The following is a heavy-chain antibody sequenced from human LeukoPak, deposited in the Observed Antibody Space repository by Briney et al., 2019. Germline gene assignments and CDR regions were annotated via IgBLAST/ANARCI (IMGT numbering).Heavy chain of an antibody. CDR1: GGSISSYY. D-gene: IGHD2-21*01. Sequence: SETLSLTCTVSGGSISSYYWSWIRQPPGKGLEWIGYIYYSGSTNYNPSLKSRVTISVDTPKNQFSLRLSFVTAADTAVYYCARVLAYCGGDCPYYYYYYMDVWGKGTTVTVSS. V-gene: IGHV4-59*01. CDR3: ARVLAYCGGDCPYYYYYYMDV. J-gene: IGHJ6*03. CDR2: IYYSGST.